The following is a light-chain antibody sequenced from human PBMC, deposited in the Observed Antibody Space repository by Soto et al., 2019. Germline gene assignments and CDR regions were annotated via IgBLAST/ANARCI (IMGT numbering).Light chain of an antibody. CDR3: QTWDTGARVV. CDR2: LSSDGSH. Sequence: QSVLTQSPSASASLGASVKLTCTLSRGHSSYAIAWHQQQPEKRPRYLMKLSSDGSHSKGDGIPDRFSGSSSGAERYLTISSLQSEDEADYYCQTWDTGARVVFGGGTKLTVL. CDR1: RGHSSYA. J-gene: IGLJ2*01. V-gene: IGLV4-69*01.